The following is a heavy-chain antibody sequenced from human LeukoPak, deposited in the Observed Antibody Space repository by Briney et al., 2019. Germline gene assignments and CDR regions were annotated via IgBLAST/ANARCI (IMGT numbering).Heavy chain of an antibody. CDR3: AKQYNSGRFFDY. CDR2: ISYDGSNK. V-gene: IGHV3-30-3*01. CDR1: GFTFSSYA. J-gene: IGHJ4*02. D-gene: IGHD6-19*01. Sequence: GRSLRLSCAASGFTFSSYAMHWVRQAPGKGLEWVAVISYDGSNKYYADSVKGRFTISRDNSKNTPYLQMNSLRAEDTAVYYCAKQYNSGRFFDYWGQGTLVTVSS.